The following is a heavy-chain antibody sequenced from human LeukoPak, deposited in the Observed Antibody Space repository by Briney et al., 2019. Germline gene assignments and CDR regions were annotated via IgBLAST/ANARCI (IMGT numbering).Heavy chain of an antibody. Sequence: PGGSLRPSCAASGFTFSSYWMSWVRQAPGKGLEWVSYITFSSSIIYYADSVKGRFTISRDNAKNSLYLQMNSLRAEDTAVYYCARDRLHYGEYEKTFDYWGQGTLVSVSS. CDR1: GFTFSSYW. J-gene: IGHJ4*02. V-gene: IGHV3-48*01. D-gene: IGHD4-17*01. CDR2: ITFSSSII. CDR3: ARDRLHYGEYEKTFDY.